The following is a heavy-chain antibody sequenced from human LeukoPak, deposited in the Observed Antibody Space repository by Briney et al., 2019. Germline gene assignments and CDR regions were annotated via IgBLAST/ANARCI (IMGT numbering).Heavy chain of an antibody. CDR3: ARDPYGGKVDGYYYYYYGMDV. CDR2: ISAYNGNT. V-gene: IGHV1-18*01. Sequence: ASVKVSCKASGYTFTSYGISWVRQAPGQGLEWMGWISAYNGNTNYAQKLQGRVTMTTDTSTSTAYMELRSLRSEDTAVYYCARDPYGGKVDGYYYYYYGMDVWGQGTTVTVSS. J-gene: IGHJ6*02. CDR1: GYTFTSYG. D-gene: IGHD4-23*01.